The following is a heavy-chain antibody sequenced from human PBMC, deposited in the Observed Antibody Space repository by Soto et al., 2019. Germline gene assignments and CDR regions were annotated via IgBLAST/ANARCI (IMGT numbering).Heavy chain of an antibody. CDR2: INHSGST. Sequence: SEPLSLTCAVYGGSFSGYYWSWIRQPPGKGLEWIGEINHSGSTNYNPSLKSRVTISVDTSKNQFSLKLSSVTAADTAVYYCARRREARPVWYFDYWGQGTLVTVS. CDR1: GGSFSGYY. CDR3: ARRREARPVWYFDY. D-gene: IGHD6-6*01. J-gene: IGHJ4*02. V-gene: IGHV4-34*01.